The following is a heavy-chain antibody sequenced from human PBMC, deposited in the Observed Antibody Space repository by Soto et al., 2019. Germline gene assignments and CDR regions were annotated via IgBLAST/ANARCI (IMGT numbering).Heavy chain of an antibody. CDR1: GFPFSSYA. Sequence: QVQLLESVGGVVQPGRSLRLSCAASGFPFSSYALHWVRQAPGRGLEWVAAISNDGGNKVYADSVKGRFSISRDTSKKTLYLQMNSLRAADTAVYYCARVWGAYPNFDCWAQGTLVTVSS. V-gene: IGHV3-30-3*01. CDR2: ISNDGGNK. CDR3: ARVWGAYPNFDC. D-gene: IGHD3-16*01. J-gene: IGHJ4*02.